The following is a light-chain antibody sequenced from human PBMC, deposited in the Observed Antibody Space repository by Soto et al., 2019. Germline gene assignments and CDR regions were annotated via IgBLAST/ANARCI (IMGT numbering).Light chain of an antibody. V-gene: IGKV3-20*01. CDR1: QSVSSSQ. Sequence: EIVLTQSPVTLSLSPGESATLPCRASQSVSSSQVAWYQQKPGQAPRLLIYGASSRATGIPDRFSGVGSETDFTLTISRLEPEDFAVYYCQQYATSPHTFGQGTKLEIK. J-gene: IGKJ2*01. CDR3: QQYATSPHT. CDR2: GAS.